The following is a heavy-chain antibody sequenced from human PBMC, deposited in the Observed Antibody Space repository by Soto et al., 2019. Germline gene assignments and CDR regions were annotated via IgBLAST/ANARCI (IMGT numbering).Heavy chain of an antibody. Sequence: QLQLQESGSGLVKPSQTLSLTFTVSGGYINSGDYSWTWIRQQPGKGLEWLGYIYHTGTTYYNMSLKRRVTRSVDRSKNQFSRKLSSVTAADTAGYYCARGINYYDSSGDSWFDPWGQGTLVTVSS. J-gene: IGHJ5*02. CDR2: IYHTGTT. D-gene: IGHD3-22*01. CDR1: GGYINSGDYS. CDR3: ARGINYYDSSGDSWFDP. V-gene: IGHV4-30-2*01.